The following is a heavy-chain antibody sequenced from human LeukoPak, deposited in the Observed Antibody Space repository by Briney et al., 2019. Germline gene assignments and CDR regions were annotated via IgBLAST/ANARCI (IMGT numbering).Heavy chain of an antibody. CDR3: GRGQSIVGATGDY. CDR2: INHTGGT. V-gene: IGHV4-34*01. D-gene: IGHD1-26*01. CDR1: GGSFSGYY. J-gene: IGHJ4*02. Sequence: SETLPLTCAVYGGSFSGYYWSWIRQPPGKGLEWIGEINHTGGTNYNPSLKSRVTISVDTSKKQFSLKLSSVTAADTAVYYRGRGQSIVGATGDYWGQGTLVTVSS.